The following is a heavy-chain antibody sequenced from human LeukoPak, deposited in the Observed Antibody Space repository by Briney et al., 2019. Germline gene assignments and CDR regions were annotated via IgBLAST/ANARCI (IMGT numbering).Heavy chain of an antibody. CDR3: AKGLRDYGDHFDY. Sequence: GRSLRLSCAASGFTFSSYGMHWVRQAPGKGLEWVSAISGSGGSTYYADSVKGRFTISRDNSKNTLYLQMNSLRAEDTAVYYCAKGLRDYGDHFDYWGQGTLVTVSS. J-gene: IGHJ4*02. CDR1: GFTFSSYG. CDR2: ISGSGGST. D-gene: IGHD4-17*01. V-gene: IGHV3-23*01.